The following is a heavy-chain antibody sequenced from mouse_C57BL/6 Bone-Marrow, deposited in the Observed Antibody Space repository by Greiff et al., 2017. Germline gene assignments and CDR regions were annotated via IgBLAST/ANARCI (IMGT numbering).Heavy chain of an antibody. D-gene: IGHD1-1*01. CDR1: GYTFTSYW. CDR2: IDPSDSYT. CDR3: ATEFYYYGSSYWYFDV. J-gene: IGHJ1*03. Sequence: VQLQQPGAELVMPGASVKLSCKASGYTFTSYWMHWVKQRPGQGLEWIGEIDPSDSYTNYNQKFKGKSTCTVDTSSSTAYMQLSSLTSEDSAVYYCATEFYYYGSSYWYFDVWGTGTTVTVSS. V-gene: IGHV1-69*01.